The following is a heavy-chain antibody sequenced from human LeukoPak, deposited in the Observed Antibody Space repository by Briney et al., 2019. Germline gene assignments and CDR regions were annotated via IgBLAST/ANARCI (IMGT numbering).Heavy chain of an antibody. CDR1: GYTLTELS. V-gene: IGHV1-24*01. D-gene: IGHD1-26*01. Sequence: GAPVKVSCKVSGYTLTELSMHWVRQAPGKGLEWMGGFDPEDGETIYAQKFQGRVTMTEDTSTDTAYMELSSLRSEDTAVYYCAKSRLASGSYFRYAFDIWGQGTMVTVSS. J-gene: IGHJ3*02. CDR2: FDPEDGET. CDR3: AKSRLASGSYFRYAFDI.